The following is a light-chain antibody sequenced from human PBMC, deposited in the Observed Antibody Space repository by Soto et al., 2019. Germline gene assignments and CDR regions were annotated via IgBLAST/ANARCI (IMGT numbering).Light chain of an antibody. CDR3: QQTYSSPLT. CDR2: TVT. J-gene: IGKJ4*01. V-gene: IGKV1-39*01. CDR1: QSINTY. Sequence: DIQMTQSPSSLSASLGDRVTITCRASQSINTYLNWYQQNPGKAPKLLIYTVTTLKSGVPSRFSGSGSVTDFTLIISSLQLEDFATYYCQQTYSSPLTFGGGTKVEIK.